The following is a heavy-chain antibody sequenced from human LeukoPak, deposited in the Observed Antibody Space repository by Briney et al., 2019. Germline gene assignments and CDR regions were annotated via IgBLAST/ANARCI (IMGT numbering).Heavy chain of an antibody. D-gene: IGHD3-10*01. CDR2: IYYSGST. J-gene: IGHJ3*02. Sequence: SETLSLTCTVSGASISSYYWSWIRQPPGKGLEWIGNIYYSGSTNSNPSLKSRVTISEDTSKNQFSLKLSSVTAAGTAVYYCARHTRGDAFDIWGQGTMVSVSS. CDR3: ARHTRGDAFDI. V-gene: IGHV4-59*01. CDR1: GASISSYY.